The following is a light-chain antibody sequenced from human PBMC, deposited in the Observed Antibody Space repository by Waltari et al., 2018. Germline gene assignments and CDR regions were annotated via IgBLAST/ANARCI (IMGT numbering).Light chain of an antibody. V-gene: IGKV2-30*01. CDR3: MQGAHWPPT. CDR1: QSLVFRDGAPP. Sequence: DVVMTQSPLSLPVTLGQPASVSCRSTQSLVFRDGAPPLNWFHQRPGQSPRRLIYKVSSRDSGVPDRFSGSGSGTDFTLTISRVEAEDVGLYFCMQGAHWPPTFGQGTQVEIK. CDR2: KVS. J-gene: IGKJ1*01.